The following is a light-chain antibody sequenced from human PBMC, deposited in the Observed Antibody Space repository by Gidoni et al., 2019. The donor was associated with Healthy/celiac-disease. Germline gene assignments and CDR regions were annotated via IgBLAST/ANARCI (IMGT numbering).Light chain of an antibody. CDR2: DAS. V-gene: IGKV1-33*01. Sequence: DIQMTQSPSSLSASVGDRVTITCQASQDISNYLNWYQQKPGKAPKLLIYDASNLETGVPSRFSGSGSGTDFTFTISSLQPEDIATYYCQQYDNPLYXVXQGTKLEIK. CDR1: QDISNY. CDR3: QQYDNPLYX. J-gene: IGKJ2*01.